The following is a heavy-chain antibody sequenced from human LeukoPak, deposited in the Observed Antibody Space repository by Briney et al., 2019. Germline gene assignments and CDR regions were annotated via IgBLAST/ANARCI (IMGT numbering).Heavy chain of an antibody. CDR3: ATANPTPRGINFDY. CDR2: INGGDYST. Sequence: GGSRRLSCAASGFTFSTSAMSWVRQAPGKGLQWLSSINGGDYSTYYADSVKGRFTISRDSSKNILYLQMNSLRTDDTAIYYCATANPTPRGINFDYWGQGTLVTVSS. CDR1: GFTFSTSA. J-gene: IGHJ4*02. V-gene: IGHV3-23*01. D-gene: IGHD3-10*01.